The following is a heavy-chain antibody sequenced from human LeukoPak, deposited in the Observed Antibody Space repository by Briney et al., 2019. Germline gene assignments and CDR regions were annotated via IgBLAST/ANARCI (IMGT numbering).Heavy chain of an antibody. J-gene: IGHJ4*02. CDR1: GFTFSSYA. CDR3: AKPYSSSWYPFDY. V-gene: IGHV3-23*01. CDR2: ISGSGGST. Sequence: LGGSLRLSCAASGFTFSSYAMSWVRQAPGKGLEWVSAISGSGGSTYYADSVKGRFTISRDNSKNTLYLQMNSLRAEDTAVYYCAKPYSSSWYPFDYWGQGTLVTVSS. D-gene: IGHD6-13*01.